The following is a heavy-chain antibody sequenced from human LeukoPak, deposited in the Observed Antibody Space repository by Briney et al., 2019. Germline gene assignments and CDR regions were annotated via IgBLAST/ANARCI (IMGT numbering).Heavy chain of an antibody. CDR1: GYTFTSYY. CDR3: ARLLRSDAFDI. J-gene: IGHJ3*02. D-gene: IGHD4-17*01. CDR2: ISAYNGNT. Sequence: ASVKVSCKASGYTFTSYYMHWVRQAPGQGLEWMGWISAYNGNTNYAQKLQGRVTTTTDTSTSTAYMELRSLRSDDTAVYYCARLLRSDAFDIWGQGTMVTVSS. V-gene: IGHV1-18*04.